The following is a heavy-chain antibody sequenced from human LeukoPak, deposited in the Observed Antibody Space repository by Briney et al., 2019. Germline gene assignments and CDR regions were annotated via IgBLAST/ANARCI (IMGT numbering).Heavy chain of an antibody. D-gene: IGHD6-13*01. CDR1: GGSISSYY. Sequence: SETLSLTCTVSGGSISSYYWSWIRQPPGKGLEWIGYIYYSGSTNYNPSLKSRVTISVDTSKNQFSLKLSSVTAADTAVYYCARHWESTAAAGPTGERLTYYFDYWGQGTLVTVSS. V-gene: IGHV4-59*08. CDR3: ARHWESTAAAGPTGERLTYYFDY. CDR2: IYYSGST. J-gene: IGHJ4*02.